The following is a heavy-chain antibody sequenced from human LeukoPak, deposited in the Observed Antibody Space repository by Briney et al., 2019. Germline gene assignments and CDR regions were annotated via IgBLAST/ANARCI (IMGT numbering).Heavy chain of an antibody. J-gene: IGHJ5*02. CDR3: ARDNTFGGVIPFRWFDP. D-gene: IGHD3-16*02. CDR1: GGSISSYY. V-gene: IGHV4-4*07. Sequence: EPSETLSLTCTVSGGSISSYYWSWIRQPPGKGLEWIGRIKTSGSTNYSPSLKSRVTMSVDTSKNQFSLKLSSVTAADTAVYYCARDNTFGGVIPFRWFDPWGQGTLVTVSS. CDR2: IKTSGST.